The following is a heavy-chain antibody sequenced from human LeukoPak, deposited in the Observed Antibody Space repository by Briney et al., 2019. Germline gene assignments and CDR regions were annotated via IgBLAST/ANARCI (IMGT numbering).Heavy chain of an antibody. CDR2: IYTSGST. D-gene: IGHD3-22*01. J-gene: IGHJ5*02. Sequence: SETLSLTCAVSGGSISSGSYYWSWIRQPAGKGLEWVGRIYTSGSTNYNPSLKSRVTISVDTSKNQFSLKLSSVTAADTAVYYCARSSEINWFDPWGQGTLVTVSS. CDR3: ARSSEINWFDP. CDR1: GGSISSGSYY. V-gene: IGHV4-61*02.